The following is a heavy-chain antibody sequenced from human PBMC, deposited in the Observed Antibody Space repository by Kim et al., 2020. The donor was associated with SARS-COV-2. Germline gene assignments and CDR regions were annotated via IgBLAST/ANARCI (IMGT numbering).Heavy chain of an antibody. CDR2: IYHSGST. D-gene: IGHD3-10*01. Sequence: SETLSLTCAVSGGSISSSNWWSWVRQPPGKGLEWIGEIYHSGSTNYNPSLKSRVTISVDKSKNQFSLKLSSVTAADTAVYYCARYPNRKTYYYGSGSYTWGQGTLVTVSS. J-gene: IGHJ5*02. CDR3: ARYPNRKTYYYGSGSYT. CDR1: GGSISSSNW. V-gene: IGHV4-4*02.